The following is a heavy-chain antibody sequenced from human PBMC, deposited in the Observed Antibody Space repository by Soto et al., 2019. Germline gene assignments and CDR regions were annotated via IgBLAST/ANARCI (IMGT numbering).Heavy chain of an antibody. V-gene: IGHV3-30*18. CDR2: ISYDGSNK. D-gene: IGHD1-26*01. CDR1: GFTFSSYG. J-gene: IGHJ3*02. Sequence: QVQLVESGGGVVQPGRSLRLSCAASGFTFSSYGMHWVRQAPGKGLEWVAVISYDGSNKYYADSVKGRFTISRDNSKNTLYLQMNSLRAEDTAVYYCAKEISGSYDDLGRDAFDIWGQGTMVTVSS. CDR3: AKEISGSYDDLGRDAFDI.